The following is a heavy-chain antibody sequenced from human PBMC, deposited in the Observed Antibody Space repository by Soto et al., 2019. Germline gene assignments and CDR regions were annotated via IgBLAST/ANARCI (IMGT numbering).Heavy chain of an antibody. CDR3: VKWSDIVVVPAAMQGFDY. CDR2: ISSNGDST. CDR1: GFTFSSYT. D-gene: IGHD2-2*01. J-gene: IGHJ4*02. V-gene: IGHV3-64D*08. Sequence: GGSLRLSCSASGFTFSSYTMHWVRQAPGKGLEYVSGISSNGDSTYYADSVKGRFTISRDNSKNTLYLQMSSLRAEDTAVYYCVKWSDIVVVPAAMQGFDYWGQGTLVTVSS.